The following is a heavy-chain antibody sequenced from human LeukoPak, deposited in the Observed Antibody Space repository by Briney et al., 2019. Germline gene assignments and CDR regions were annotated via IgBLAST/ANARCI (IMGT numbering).Heavy chain of an antibody. CDR3: ARAWRIAAPNDAFDI. Sequence: SVKVSCKASGGTFSSYAISWVRQAPGQGLEWMGRIIPILGIANYAQKFQGRVTITADKSTSPAYMELSSLRSEDTAVYYCARAWRIAAPNDAFDIWGQGTMVTVSS. CDR1: GGTFSSYA. V-gene: IGHV1-69*04. J-gene: IGHJ3*02. D-gene: IGHD6-13*01. CDR2: IIPILGIA.